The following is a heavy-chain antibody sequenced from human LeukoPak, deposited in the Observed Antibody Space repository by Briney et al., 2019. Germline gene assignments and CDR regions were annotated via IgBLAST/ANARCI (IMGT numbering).Heavy chain of an antibody. CDR1: GFTFSNYG. CDR2: ISYDGSNK. J-gene: IGHJ4*02. V-gene: IGHV3-30*18. Sequence: GGSLRLSCAASGFTFSNYGMHWVRQAPGKGLEWVSVISYDGSNKYYPDSVKGRFTISRDNSKNTLYLQMNSLRAEDSAVYYCAKDRGYITYYFDYWGQGTLVTVSS. D-gene: IGHD3-10*01. CDR3: AKDRGYITYYFDY.